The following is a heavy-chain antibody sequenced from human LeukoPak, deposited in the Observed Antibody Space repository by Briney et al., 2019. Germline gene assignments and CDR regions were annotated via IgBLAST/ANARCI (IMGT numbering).Heavy chain of an antibody. J-gene: IGHJ4*02. CDR3: ARRDYDYVWGSYPPFDY. Sequence: SETLSLTCTVSGGSISSSSYYWGWIRQPPGKGPEWIGSIYYSGSTYYNPSLKSRVTISVDTSKNQFSLKLSSVTAADTAVYYCARRDYDYVWGSYPPFDYWGQGTLVTVSS. D-gene: IGHD3-16*02. CDR1: GGSISSSSYY. V-gene: IGHV4-39*01. CDR2: IYYSGST.